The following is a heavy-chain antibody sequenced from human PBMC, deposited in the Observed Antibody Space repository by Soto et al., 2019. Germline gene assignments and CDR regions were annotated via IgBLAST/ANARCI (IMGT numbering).Heavy chain of an antibody. Sequence: EAQLLESGGGLVQPGGSLRLSCAASGFTFRTSAMTWVRQVPGKGLEWVSGISGSGSSTFYADSVRGRFTISRDNSKNTLYLQVNSLRAEDTALSYCAKGNGDYRSNAFDIWGQGTMVSVSS. CDR2: ISGSGSST. V-gene: IGHV3-23*01. D-gene: IGHD4-17*01. CDR3: AKGNGDYRSNAFDI. J-gene: IGHJ3*02. CDR1: GFTFRTSA.